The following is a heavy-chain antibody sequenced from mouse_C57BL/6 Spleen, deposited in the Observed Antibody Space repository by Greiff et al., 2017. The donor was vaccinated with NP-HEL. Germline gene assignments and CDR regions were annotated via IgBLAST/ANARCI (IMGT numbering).Heavy chain of an antibody. Sequence: EVKLQQSGPELVKPGASVKISCKASGYSFTGYYMHWVKQSHGNILDWIGYIYPYNGVSSYNQKFKGKATLTVDKSSSTAYMELRSLTSEDSAVYYCARYSSLYDGYYVAMDYWGQGTSVTVSS. CDR1: GYSFTGYY. CDR3: ARYSSLYDGYYVAMDY. V-gene: IGHV1-31*01. D-gene: IGHD2-3*01. J-gene: IGHJ4*01. CDR2: IYPYNGVS.